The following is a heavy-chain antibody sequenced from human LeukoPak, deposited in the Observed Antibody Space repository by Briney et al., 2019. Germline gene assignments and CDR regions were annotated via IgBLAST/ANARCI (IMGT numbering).Heavy chain of an antibody. Sequence: SETLSLTCTVSGGSISSSSYYWGWIRQPPGKGLEWIGSIYYSGSTYYNPSLKSRVTISVDTSKNQFSLKLSSVTAADTAVYYCARDPHALDFWGQGTLVTVSS. J-gene: IGHJ4*02. CDR2: IYYSGST. CDR1: GGSISSSSYY. V-gene: IGHV4-39*02. CDR3: ARDPHALDF.